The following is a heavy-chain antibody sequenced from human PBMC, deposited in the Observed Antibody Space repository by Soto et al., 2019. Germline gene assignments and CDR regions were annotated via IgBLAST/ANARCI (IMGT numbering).Heavy chain of an antibody. CDR1: GGSISSYY. V-gene: IGHV3-21*01. CDR3: ARDLPPAVAGTEGRYYYYGMDV. CDR2: ISSGGTYI. D-gene: IGHD6-19*01. J-gene: IGHJ6*02. Sequence: PSETLSLTCTVSGGSISSYYWSWIRQPPGKGLEWVSSISSGGTYIYYVDSVKGRFTISRDSAKNSLYLQMNSLRAEDTAVYYCARDLPPAVAGTEGRYYYYGMDVWGQGTTVTVSS.